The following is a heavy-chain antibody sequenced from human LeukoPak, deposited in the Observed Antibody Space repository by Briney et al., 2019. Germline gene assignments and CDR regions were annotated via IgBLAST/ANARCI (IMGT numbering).Heavy chain of an antibody. CDR3: ARTENHDYNAFDI. D-gene: IGHD4-11*01. J-gene: IGHJ3*02. CDR2: ISAYNGNT. Sequence: ASVKVSCKASGYTFTSYGISWVRQAPGQGLEWMGWISAYNGNTNYAQKFQGRVTMTTDTSTSTAYMELSSLRSEDTAVYYCARTENHDYNAFDIWGQGTMVTVSS. V-gene: IGHV1-18*01. CDR1: GYTFTSYG.